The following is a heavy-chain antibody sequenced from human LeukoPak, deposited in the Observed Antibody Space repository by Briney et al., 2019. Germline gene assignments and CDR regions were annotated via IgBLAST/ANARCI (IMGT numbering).Heavy chain of an antibody. CDR1: GFSFSDYW. D-gene: IGHD2-21*01. V-gene: IGHV3-15*01. CDR2: IKSKTDGETI. Sequence: GGSLRLSCAASGFSFSDYWMTWVRQPPGKGLEWVGRIKSKTDGETIDYAAPVKGRFTISRDDSKNTLYLQMNSLKTEDSAVYYCTTGLWSSRGYWGQGTLPTVSS. J-gene: IGHJ4*02. CDR3: TTGLWSSRGY.